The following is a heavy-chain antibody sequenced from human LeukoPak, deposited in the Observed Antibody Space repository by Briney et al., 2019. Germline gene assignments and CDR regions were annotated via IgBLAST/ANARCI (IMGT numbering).Heavy chain of an antibody. V-gene: IGHV3-48*03. J-gene: IGHJ6*02. Sequence: GGSLRLSCGASGFTFSSYEMNWVRQAPGKGLEWVSYISSSGSTIYYADSVKGRFTISRDNAKNSLYLQMNSLRAEDTAVYYCARAKKKGYFGVAEWPYGMDVWGQGTTVTVSS. CDR2: ISSSGSTI. CDR1: GFTFSSYE. CDR3: ARAKKKGYFGVAEWPYGMDV. D-gene: IGHD3-3*01.